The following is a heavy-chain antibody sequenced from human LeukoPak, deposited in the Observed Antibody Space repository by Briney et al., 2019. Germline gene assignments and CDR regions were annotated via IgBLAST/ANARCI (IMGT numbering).Heavy chain of an antibody. CDR3: ARHGRGWFDP. CDR1: GGSISSSSYY. V-gene: IGHV4-39*01. Sequence: SETLSLTCTVSGGSISSSSYYWGWIRQPPGKGLEWIGSIYYSGSTYYNPSLKSRVTISVDTSKNQFSLKLSSVTAADTAVYYCARHGRGWFDPWGQGTLVTVPS. CDR2: IYYSGST. D-gene: IGHD1-26*01. J-gene: IGHJ5*02.